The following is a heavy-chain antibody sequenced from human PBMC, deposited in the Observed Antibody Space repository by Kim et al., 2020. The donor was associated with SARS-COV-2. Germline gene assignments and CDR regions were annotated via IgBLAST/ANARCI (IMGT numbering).Heavy chain of an antibody. CDR1: GGSVSSGSYY. V-gene: IGHV4-61*01. CDR3: ARITILDSTFYY. Sequence: SETLSLTCTVSGGSVSSGSYYWSWIRQPPGKGLEWIGYIYYSGSTNYNPSLKSRVTISVDTSKNQFSLKLSSVTAADTAVYYCARITILDSTFYYWGQGTLVTVSS. CDR2: IYYSGST. J-gene: IGHJ4*02. D-gene: IGHD3-10*01.